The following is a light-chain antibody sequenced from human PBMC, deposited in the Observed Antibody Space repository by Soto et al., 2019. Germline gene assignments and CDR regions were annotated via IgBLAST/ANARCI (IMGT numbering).Light chain of an antibody. CDR2: AAS. V-gene: IGKV1-39*01. Sequence: DIQMTQSPSSLSASVGDRVTITCRASQSISTYLHWYQQKEGKAPELLVYAASNLQSGFPSRFSGSGSGTDFTLTVNSLQAEDFATYYCQRGFSTPWTFGQGTKVDIK. J-gene: IGKJ1*01. CDR1: QSISTY. CDR3: QRGFSTPWT.